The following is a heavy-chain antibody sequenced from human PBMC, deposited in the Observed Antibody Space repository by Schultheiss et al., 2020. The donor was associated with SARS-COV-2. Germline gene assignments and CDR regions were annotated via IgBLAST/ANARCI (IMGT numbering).Heavy chain of an antibody. CDR1: GGSISSGDYY. D-gene: IGHD2-2*01. J-gene: IGHJ6*02. Sequence: SETLSLTCTVSGGSISSGDYYWGWIRQPPGKGLEWIGSIYHNGNRYYNPSLKSRVTLSVDTSKNQFFLRLSSVTAADTAMYFCAKATRLRYCATSSCVGYYYGMDVWGQGTTVTVSS. CDR3: AKATRLRYCATSSCVGYYYGMDV. V-gene: IGHV4-39*07. CDR2: IYHNGNR.